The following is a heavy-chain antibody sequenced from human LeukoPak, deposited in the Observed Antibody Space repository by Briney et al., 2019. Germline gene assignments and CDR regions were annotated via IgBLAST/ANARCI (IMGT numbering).Heavy chain of an antibody. V-gene: IGHV3-73*01. J-gene: IGHJ4*02. D-gene: IGHD6-13*01. Sequence: PGGSLRLSCAASGVTFSGSAMHWVRQASGKGLEWVGRIRSKANSYATAYAASVKGRFTISRDDSKNTAYLQMNSLKTEDTAVYYCTRRDYSSSWRDYWGQGTLVTVSS. CDR3: TRRDYSSSWRDY. CDR1: GVTFSGSA. CDR2: IRSKANSYAT.